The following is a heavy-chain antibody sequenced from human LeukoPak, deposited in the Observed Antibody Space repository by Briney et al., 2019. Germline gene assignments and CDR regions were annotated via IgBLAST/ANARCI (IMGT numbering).Heavy chain of an antibody. J-gene: IGHJ4*02. CDR1: GFTFSSYS. CDR3: ARTCNFWSGTTNY. V-gene: IGHV3-21*01. D-gene: IGHD3-3*01. Sequence: NPGGPLRLSCAASGFTFSSYSMNWVRQAPGQGLEWVSSISSSSSYIYYAASVKGRFTTSRANAKNSLYLPMNSLRAEVTAVYYCARTCNFWSGTTNYWGQGTLVTVSS. CDR2: ISSSSSYI.